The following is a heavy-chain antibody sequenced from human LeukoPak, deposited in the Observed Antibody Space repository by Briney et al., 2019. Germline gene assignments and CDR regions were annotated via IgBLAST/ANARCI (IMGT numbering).Heavy chain of an antibody. J-gene: IGHJ4*02. D-gene: IGHD4-17*01. CDR1: GYTFTVFY. CDR2: SNPYTGAT. V-gene: IGHV1-2*02. CDR3: ARPTHRLTVTTPIDY. Sequence: ASVKVSCKPSGYTFTVFYKYWVRQPPGPGHEWMGWSNPYTGATKYSPNFSDRVTMTRDTSISTAYMELSSLKSDDTAVYYCARPTHRLTVTTPIDYWGQGTLVTVSS.